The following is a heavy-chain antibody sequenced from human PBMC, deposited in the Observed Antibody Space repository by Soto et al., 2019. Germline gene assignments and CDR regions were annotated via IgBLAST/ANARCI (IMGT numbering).Heavy chain of an antibody. CDR2: IYYSGST. J-gene: IGHJ6*01. D-gene: IGHD3-10*01. CDR1: VGSISSGDYY. V-gene: IGHV4-30-4*01. CDR3: ARGGLLVREYYYYGIEV. Sequence: PSETLSLTCTFSVGSISSGDYYCSWIRQPPWKGLEWIGYIYYSGSTYYNPSLKSRVTISVDTSKNQFSLKLSSVTAADTAVYYCARGGLLVREYYYYGIEVWGQGTMVSVSS.